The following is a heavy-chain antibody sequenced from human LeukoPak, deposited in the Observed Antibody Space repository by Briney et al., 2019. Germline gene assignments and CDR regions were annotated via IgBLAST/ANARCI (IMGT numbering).Heavy chain of an antibody. J-gene: IGHJ4*02. CDR3: ARVRGTIGGYFDN. CDR2: INTGGGT. CDR1: GLTFSTYT. D-gene: IGHD3-10*01. V-gene: IGHV3-23*01. Sequence: GGSLRLSCAASGLTFSTYTLTWVRQDPGKGPEWVSAINTGGGTNYPDSVKGRFTVSRDNSKNALYLQMNSLRAEDTAVYYCARVRGTIGGYFDNWGQGTLVSFSS.